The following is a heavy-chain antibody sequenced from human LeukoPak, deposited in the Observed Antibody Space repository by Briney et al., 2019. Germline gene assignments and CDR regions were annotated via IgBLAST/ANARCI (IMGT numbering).Heavy chain of an antibody. CDR3: ARSAARPLNWFDP. J-gene: IGHJ5*02. Sequence: GESLKISCKGSGYSFTSYWIGWVRQMPGKGLEWMGIIYPGDSDTRYSPSSQGQVTISADKSISTAYLQWSSLKASDTAMYYCARSAARPLNWFDPWGQGTLVTVSS. V-gene: IGHV5-51*01. CDR1: GYSFTSYW. D-gene: IGHD6-6*01. CDR2: IYPGDSDT.